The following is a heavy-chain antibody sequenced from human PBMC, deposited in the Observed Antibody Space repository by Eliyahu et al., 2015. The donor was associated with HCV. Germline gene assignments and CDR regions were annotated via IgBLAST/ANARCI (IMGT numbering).Heavy chain of an antibody. CDR3: ARHTPWDFWSGYYRYYYYGMDV. Sequence: QLQLQESGPGLVKPSETLSLTCTVSGGSISSSSYYWXWIRQPPGKGLEWIGSIYFSGSTYHHPSLKSRVTISVDTSKNQFSLKLSSVTAADTAVYYCARHTPWDFWSGYYRYYYYGMDVWGQGTTVTVSS. V-gene: IGHV4-39*01. CDR1: GGSISSSSYY. J-gene: IGHJ6*02. D-gene: IGHD3-3*01. CDR2: IYFSGST.